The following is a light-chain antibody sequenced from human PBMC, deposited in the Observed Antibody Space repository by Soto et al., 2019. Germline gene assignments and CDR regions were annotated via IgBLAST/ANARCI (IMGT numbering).Light chain of an antibody. V-gene: IGKV3-20*01. J-gene: IGKJ4*01. Sequence: EIVLTQSPGTLSLSPGERATVSCRASQSFSSYLAWFQQKPGQAPRLLIYGVSSRATGIPDRFSGSGSGTDFTLTISRLEPEDFAVYYCQQYGSLPVTFGGGTKVEIK. CDR3: QQYGSLPVT. CDR1: QSFSSY. CDR2: GVS.